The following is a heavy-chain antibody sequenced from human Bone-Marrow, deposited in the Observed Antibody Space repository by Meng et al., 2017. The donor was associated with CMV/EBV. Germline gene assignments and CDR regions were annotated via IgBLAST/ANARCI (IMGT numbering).Heavy chain of an antibody. V-gene: IGHV4-59*01. CDR3: ARVEFLGRSTQKSRPTSLDV. CDR2: IYYSGST. D-gene: IGHD3-10*01. CDR1: GGSISSYY. Sequence: GSLRLSCTVSGGSISSYYWSWIRQPPGKGLEWIGYIYYSGSTNYNPSLKSRVTISVDTSKNQFSLKLSSVTAADTAVYYCARVEFLGRSTQKSRPTSLDVWGQGTMVTVSS. J-gene: IGHJ6*02.